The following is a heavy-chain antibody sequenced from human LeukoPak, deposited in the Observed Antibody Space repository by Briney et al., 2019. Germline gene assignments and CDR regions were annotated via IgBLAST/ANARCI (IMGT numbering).Heavy chain of an antibody. CDR2: MNQDGSAK. CDR1: GFTFSDSW. V-gene: IGHV3-7*01. CDR3: ATYTHWVAGDV. J-gene: IGHJ6*02. Sequence: GGSLRLSCAASGFTFSDSWMSWVRQAPGKGLEWVANMNQDGSAKDYVDSVKGRFTISRDNARNSLYLQMSSLRAEGTAVYYCATYTHWVAGDVWGQGTTVTVSS. D-gene: IGHD3-16*01.